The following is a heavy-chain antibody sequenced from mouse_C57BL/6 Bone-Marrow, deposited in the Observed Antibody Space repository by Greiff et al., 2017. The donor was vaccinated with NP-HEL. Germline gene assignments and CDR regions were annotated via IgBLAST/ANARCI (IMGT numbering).Heavy chain of an antibody. Sequence: LQESGAELVKPGASVKMSCKASGYTFTTYPIEWMKQNHGKSLEWIGNFHPYNDDTKYNEKFKGKATLTVEKSSSTVYLELSRLTSDDSAVYYCARRGNDYSNWYFDVWGTGTTVTVSS. CDR1: GYTFTTYP. CDR2: FHPYNDDT. V-gene: IGHV1-47*01. J-gene: IGHJ1*03. D-gene: IGHD2-5*01. CDR3: ARRGNDYSNWYFDV.